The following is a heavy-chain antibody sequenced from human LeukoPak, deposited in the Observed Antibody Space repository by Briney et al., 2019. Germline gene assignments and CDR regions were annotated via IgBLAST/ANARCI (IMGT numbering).Heavy chain of an antibody. J-gene: IGHJ3*02. CDR2: IYYSGST. Sequence: SETLSLTCTVSGGSISSYYWSWIRQPPGKGLEWIGYIYYSGSTNYNPSLKSRVTISVDTSKNQFSLKLSPVTAADTAVYYCARGGRDYYDSSGYYYGAFDTWGQGTMVTVSS. CDR1: GGSISSYY. V-gene: IGHV4-59*01. D-gene: IGHD3-22*01. CDR3: ARGGRDYYDSSGYYYGAFDT.